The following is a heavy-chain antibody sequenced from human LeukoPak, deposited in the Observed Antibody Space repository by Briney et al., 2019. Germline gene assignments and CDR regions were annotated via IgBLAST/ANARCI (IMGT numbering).Heavy chain of an antibody. Sequence: GGSLRLSCAASGFTFSSYAMGWVRQAPGKGLEWVAVISYDGSNKYYADSVKGRFTISRDNSKNTLYLQMNSLRAEDTAVYYCAKDTGVGVTGNWFDPWGQGTLVTVSS. CDR1: GFTFSSYA. D-gene: IGHD2-21*02. J-gene: IGHJ5*02. CDR2: ISYDGSNK. V-gene: IGHV3-30*18. CDR3: AKDTGVGVTGNWFDP.